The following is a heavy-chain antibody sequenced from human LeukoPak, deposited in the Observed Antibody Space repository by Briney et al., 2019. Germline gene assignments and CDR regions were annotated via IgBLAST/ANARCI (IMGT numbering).Heavy chain of an antibody. D-gene: IGHD3-3*01. CDR2: ISDSGSET. V-gene: IGHV3-23*01. Sequence: GGSLRLSCAASGFTFNSYAMSWVRQAPGKGLEWVSVISDSGSETFYADSVKGRFTISRDIAKNTLYLQMNSLRAEDTGVYYCAKDHYWSIDYWGRGTLVTVSS. J-gene: IGHJ4*02. CDR3: AKDHYWSIDY. CDR1: GFTFNSYA.